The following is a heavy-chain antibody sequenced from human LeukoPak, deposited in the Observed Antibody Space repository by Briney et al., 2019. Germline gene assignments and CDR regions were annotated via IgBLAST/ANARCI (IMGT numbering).Heavy chain of an antibody. J-gene: IGHJ3*02. D-gene: IGHD5-18*01. CDR2: VNPNSGGT. Sequence: ASVKVSCKASGYTFTGYYMHWVRQAPGQGLEWMGRVNPNSGGTNYAQKFQGRVTMTRDTSISTAYMELSRLRSDDTAVYYCARDKDYSYGYTYQNAFDIWGQGTMVTVSS. CDR3: ARDKDYSYGYTYQNAFDI. V-gene: IGHV1-2*06. CDR1: GYTFTGYY.